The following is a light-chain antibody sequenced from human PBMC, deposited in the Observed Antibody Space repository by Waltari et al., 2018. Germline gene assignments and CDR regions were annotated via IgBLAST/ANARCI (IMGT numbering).Light chain of an antibody. V-gene: IGLV2-14*01. CDR3: SSHTTSSIWV. CDR1: SSTVGGYNL. CDR2: EVS. J-gene: IGLJ3*02. Sequence: QSSLTQLAPVSGPRGLSITISCTGTSSTVGGYNLVPWYQQDPGKAPKLMIYEVSNRPSGVSNRFSGSKSGNTASLTISGLQAEDEADYYCSSHTTSSIWVFGGGTKVTVL.